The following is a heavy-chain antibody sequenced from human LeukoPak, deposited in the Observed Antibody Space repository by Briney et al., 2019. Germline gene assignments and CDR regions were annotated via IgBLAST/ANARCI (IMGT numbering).Heavy chain of an antibody. V-gene: IGHV4-31*03. J-gene: IGHJ6*03. Sequence: SETLSLTCTVSGGSISSGGYYWSWIRQHPGKGLEWIGYIYYSGSTYYNPSLKSRVTISVDTSKNQFSLKLSSVTAADTAVYYCARDVPWLGEDYYYYYMDVWAKGPRSPSP. CDR2: IYYSGST. CDR3: ARDVPWLGEDYYYYYMDV. CDR1: GGSISSGGYY. D-gene: IGHD6-19*01.